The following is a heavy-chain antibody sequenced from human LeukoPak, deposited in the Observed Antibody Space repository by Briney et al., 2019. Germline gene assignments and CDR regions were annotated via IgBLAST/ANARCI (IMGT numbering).Heavy chain of an antibody. CDR2: IYYSGST. D-gene: IGHD3-22*01. Sequence: SETLSLTCTASGGSVSSGSYYWSWIRQPPGKGLEWIGYIYYSGSTNYNPSLKSRVTISVDTSKNQFSLKLSSVTAADTAVYYCARENDYDSSGSFDYWGQGTLVTVSS. J-gene: IGHJ4*02. CDR3: ARENDYDSSGSFDY. CDR1: GGSVSSGSYY. V-gene: IGHV4-61*01.